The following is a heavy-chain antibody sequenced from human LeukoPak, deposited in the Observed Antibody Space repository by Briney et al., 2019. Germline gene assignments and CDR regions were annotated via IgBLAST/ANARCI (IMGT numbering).Heavy chain of an antibody. CDR3: ARGAHLGGDY. CDR2: ISASGDNT. D-gene: IGHD3-16*01. CDR1: GFTFADHA. Sequence: SGGSLRLSCAASGFTFADHATSWVRQAPGKGLEWVSAISASGDNTYYADSVKGRFTISRDNAKNSLYLQMNSLRAEDTAVYYCARGAHLGGDYWGQGTLVTASS. J-gene: IGHJ4*02. V-gene: IGHV3-23*01.